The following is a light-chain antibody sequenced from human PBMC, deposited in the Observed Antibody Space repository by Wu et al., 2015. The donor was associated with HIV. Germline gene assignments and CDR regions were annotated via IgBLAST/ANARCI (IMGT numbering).Light chain of an antibody. CDR1: QTVYNY. Sequence: EIVLTQSPATLSLSPGERATLSCRASQTVYNYFAWYQQRPGQAPRLLIKDASNRASGIPDRFSGGGSGTDFTLTISSLEPEDFAVYYCQQYGTSPPTFGQGTKVQIK. CDR2: DAS. J-gene: IGKJ1*01. V-gene: IGKV3-11*01. CDR3: QQYGTSPPT.